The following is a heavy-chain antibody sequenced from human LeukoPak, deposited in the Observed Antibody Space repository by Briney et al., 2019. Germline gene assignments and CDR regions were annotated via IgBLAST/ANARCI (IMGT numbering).Heavy chain of an antibody. CDR1: GGSFSGYY. Sequence: PSETLSLTCAVYGGSFSGYYWSWIRQPPGKGLEWIGEINHSGSTNYNPSLKSRVTISVDTSKNQFSLKLSSVTAADTAEYYCARGSGYRSGYYYWGQGTLVTVSS. V-gene: IGHV4-34*01. J-gene: IGHJ4*02. CDR2: INHSGST. D-gene: IGHD3-22*01. CDR3: ARGSGYRSGYYY.